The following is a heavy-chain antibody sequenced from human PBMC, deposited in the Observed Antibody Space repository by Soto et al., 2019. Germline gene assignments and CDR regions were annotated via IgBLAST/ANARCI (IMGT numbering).Heavy chain of an antibody. CDR3: AKVPPLESSGWDPDSDAFDI. J-gene: IGHJ3*02. D-gene: IGHD6-19*01. CDR1: GFTFSSYG. Sequence: GGSLRLSCAASGFTFSSYGMHWVRQAPGKGLEWVAVISYDGSNKYYADSVKGRFTISRDNSKNTLYLQMNSLRAEDTAVYYCAKVPPLESSGWDPDSDAFDIWGQGTMVTVSS. V-gene: IGHV3-30*18. CDR2: ISYDGSNK.